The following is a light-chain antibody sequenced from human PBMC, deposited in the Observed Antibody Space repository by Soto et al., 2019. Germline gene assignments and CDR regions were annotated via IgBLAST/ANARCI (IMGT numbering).Light chain of an antibody. CDR1: QSVLYSSNNKNY. CDR3: QQYYSTPTWT. Sequence: DIVMTQSPESLAVSLGERATINCKSSQSVLYSSNNKNYLAWYQQKPGQPPKLLFYWASTRESGVPDRISGSGSGTDFTLTISSLQAEDVAVYYCQQYYSTPTWTFGQGTKVEIK. CDR2: WAS. J-gene: IGKJ1*01. V-gene: IGKV4-1*01.